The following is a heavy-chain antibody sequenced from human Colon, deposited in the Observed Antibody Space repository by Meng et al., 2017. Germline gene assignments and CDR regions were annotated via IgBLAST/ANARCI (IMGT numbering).Heavy chain of an antibody. CDR1: GGSISSGDYY. D-gene: IGHD4-17*01. V-gene: IGHV4-30-4*01. J-gene: IGHJ5*02. CDR2: IYYSGST. CDR3: ARDRKHYGERGWFDP. Sequence: VQLQESGPGLVQPSQILSLTCTVSGGSISSGDYYWSWIRQPPGKGLEWIGYIYYSGSTYSNASLKSRVTISIDRSKNQFSLKLSSVTAADTAVYYCARDRKHYGERGWFDPWGQGTLVTVSS.